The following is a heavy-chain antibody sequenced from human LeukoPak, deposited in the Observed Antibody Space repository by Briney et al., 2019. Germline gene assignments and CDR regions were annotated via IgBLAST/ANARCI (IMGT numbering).Heavy chain of an antibody. CDR1: GFTFHNHG. CDR3: ARANLWFGDRYFDY. CDR2: IKQDGSEK. V-gene: IGHV3-7*01. D-gene: IGHD3-10*01. Sequence: GGSLRLSCEASGFTFHNHGMSWVRQAPGKGLEGVANIKQDGSEKYYVDSVKGRFTISRDNAKNSLYLQMNSLRAEDTAVYYCARANLWFGDRYFDYWGQGTLVTVSS. J-gene: IGHJ4*02.